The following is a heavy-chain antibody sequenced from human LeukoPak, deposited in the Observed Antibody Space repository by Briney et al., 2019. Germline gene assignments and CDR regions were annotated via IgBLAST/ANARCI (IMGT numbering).Heavy chain of an antibody. CDR2: ISAYNGNT. CDR1: GYTFTSYG. D-gene: IGHD3-22*01. V-gene: IGHV1-18*01. J-gene: IGHJ4*02. Sequence: ASVKVSCKVSGYTFTSYGISWVRQAPGQGLEWMGWISAYNGNTNYAQKLQGRVTMTTDTSTSTAYMELRSLRSDDTAVYYCARDYKSYYYDSSGYYYHLVDCGYWGQGTLVTVSS. CDR3: ARDYKSYYYDSSGYYYHLVDCGY.